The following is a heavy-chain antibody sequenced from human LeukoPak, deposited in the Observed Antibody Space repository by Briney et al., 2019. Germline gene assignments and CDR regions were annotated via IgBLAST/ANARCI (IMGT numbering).Heavy chain of an antibody. J-gene: IGHJ4*02. V-gene: IGHV4-39*07. D-gene: IGHD4-17*01. CDR2: IYHSGST. CDR3: AREVISDYGDPYYFDY. CDR1: GGSISSSTYY. Sequence: PSETLSLTCTVSGGSISSSTYYWGWIRQPPGKGLEWIGEIYHSGSTNYNPSLKSRVTISVDKSKNQFSLKLSSVTAADTAVYYCAREVISDYGDPYYFDYWGQGTLVTVSS.